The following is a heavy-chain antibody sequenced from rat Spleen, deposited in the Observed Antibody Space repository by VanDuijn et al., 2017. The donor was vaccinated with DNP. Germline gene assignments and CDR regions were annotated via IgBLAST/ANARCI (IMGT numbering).Heavy chain of an antibody. Sequence: QVQLKESGPGLVQPSQTLSLTCTVSGFSLTSYGVSWVRQPPGKGLEWMGGIGGDGSTNYNSAPKSRLSISRDTSKSQVFLKMNSLQTDDTAIYYCTRESWGYVMDAWGQGASVTVSS. CDR3: TRESWGYVMDA. J-gene: IGHJ4*01. CDR1: GFSLTSYG. D-gene: IGHD5-1*01. CDR2: IGGDGST. V-gene: IGHV2-4*01.